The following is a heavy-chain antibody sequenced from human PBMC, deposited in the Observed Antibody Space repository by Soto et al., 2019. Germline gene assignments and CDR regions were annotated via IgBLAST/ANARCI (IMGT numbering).Heavy chain of an antibody. J-gene: IGHJ4*02. CDR2: ISGSGGST. V-gene: IGHV3-23*01. Sequence: EVQLLESGGGLVQPGVSLRVSCAASGFTFSSYAMSWVRQAPGKGLEWVSAISGSGGSTYYADSVKGRFTISRDNTKNTLYLQMNSLSAEDTAVYYCAKEGHYYDSSGWPYWGQRTLVTVSS. D-gene: IGHD3-22*01. CDR3: AKEGHYYDSSGWPY. CDR1: GFTFSSYA.